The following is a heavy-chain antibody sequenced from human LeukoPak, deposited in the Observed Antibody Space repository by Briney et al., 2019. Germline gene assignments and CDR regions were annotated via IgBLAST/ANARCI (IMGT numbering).Heavy chain of an antibody. V-gene: IGHV1-18*01. CDR2: ISAYNGYT. CDR3: ARPSGSYYARAYYFDY. Sequence: ASVKVSCKASGYTFTSYGISWVRQAPGQGLEWMGWISAYNGYTNYAQKLQGRVTMTTDTSTSTAYMELRSLRSDDTAVYYCARPSGSYYARAYYFDYWGQGTLVTVSS. D-gene: IGHD1-26*01. J-gene: IGHJ4*02. CDR1: GYTFTSYG.